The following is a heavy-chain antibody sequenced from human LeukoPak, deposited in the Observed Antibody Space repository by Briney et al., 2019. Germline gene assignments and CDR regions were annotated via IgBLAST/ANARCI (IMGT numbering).Heavy chain of an antibody. Sequence: ASVKVSCKASGYTFTNYGISWVRQAPGQGREWMGWISAYNGNTNYAQKLQGRVTMTTDTSTSTACMELRSLRSDDTAVYYCARTYCSSTSCYVRLGGWLEYWGQGTLVTVSS. J-gene: IGHJ4*02. D-gene: IGHD2-2*01. CDR3: ARTYCSSTSCYVRLGGWLEY. V-gene: IGHV1-18*01. CDR2: ISAYNGNT. CDR1: GYTFTNYG.